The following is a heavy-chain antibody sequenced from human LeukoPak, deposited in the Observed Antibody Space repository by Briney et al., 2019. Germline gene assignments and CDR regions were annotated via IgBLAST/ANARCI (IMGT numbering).Heavy chain of an antibody. CDR2: ISYDGANE. J-gene: IGHJ3*02. Sequence: GGSLRLSCAASGFTFSNYGMHWIRQAPGEGLEWVAVISYDGANEDYADSVKGRFTISRDNSKNTLFLQMNSLRAEDTAVYYCARDPTSSWETAFDIWGQGTMVTVSS. V-gene: IGHV3-30*03. D-gene: IGHD1-26*01. CDR1: GFTFSNYG. CDR3: ARDPTSSWETAFDI.